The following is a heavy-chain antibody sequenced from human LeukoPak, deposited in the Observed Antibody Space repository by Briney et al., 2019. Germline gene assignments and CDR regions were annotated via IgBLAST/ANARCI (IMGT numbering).Heavy chain of an antibody. J-gene: IGHJ4*02. D-gene: IGHD3-10*01. Sequence: ASVKVSCKASGGTFSSYAISWVRQAPGQGLEWMGGIIPIFGTANYAQKFQGRVTITADKSTSTAYMELSSLRSGDTAVYYCAREGSRSYYSYWGQGTLVTVSS. CDR1: GGTFSSYA. CDR3: AREGSRSYYSY. CDR2: IIPIFGTA. V-gene: IGHV1-69*06.